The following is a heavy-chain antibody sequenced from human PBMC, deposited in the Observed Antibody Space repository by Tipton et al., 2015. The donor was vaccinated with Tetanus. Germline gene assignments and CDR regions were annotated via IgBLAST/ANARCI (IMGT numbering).Heavy chain of an antibody. Sequence: TLSLTCTVSGASIRGGTFYWGWIRQPPGKGLEWIGSIYESGDTYYIPSLKSRVTISVDTSTNQFSLTLNSMAAADTGVYYCAGHQSGYLTPFDYWGQGNLVTVSS. CDR1: GASIRGGTFY. D-gene: IGHD3-3*01. J-gene: IGHJ4*02. V-gene: IGHV4-39*01. CDR2: IYESGDT. CDR3: AGHQSGYLTPFDY.